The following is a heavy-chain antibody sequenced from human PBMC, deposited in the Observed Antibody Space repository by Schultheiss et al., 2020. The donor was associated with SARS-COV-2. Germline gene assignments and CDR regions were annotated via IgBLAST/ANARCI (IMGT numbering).Heavy chain of an antibody. J-gene: IGHJ4*02. V-gene: IGHV4-61*02. CDR2: IYSSGSS. D-gene: IGHD2-2*01. CDR1: GGSISSGGYY. CDR3: ARSSYEYGSFDH. Sequence: SETLSLTCTVSGGSISSGGYYWSWIRQPAGEGLEWIGRIYSSGSSSYNPSLKSRVTMSEDTSKNQLSLNLRSVTAADTAVYYCARSSYEYGSFDHWGQGALVTVSS.